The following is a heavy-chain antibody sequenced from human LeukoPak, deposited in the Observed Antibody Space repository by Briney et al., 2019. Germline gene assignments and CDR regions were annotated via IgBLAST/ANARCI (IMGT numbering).Heavy chain of an antibody. Sequence: GSLRLSCAASGFTFSRYNMNWVRQAPGKGLEWVSSITSTGSYTFYADSVKGRFTISRDNAKNSLYLQMNSLRAEDTAIYYCARDPYSGSYGDSYYYYMDVWGKGTTVTISS. D-gene: IGHD1-26*01. CDR1: GFTFSRYN. CDR3: ARDPYSGSYGDSYYYYMDV. CDR2: ITSTGSYT. V-gene: IGHV3-21*01. J-gene: IGHJ6*03.